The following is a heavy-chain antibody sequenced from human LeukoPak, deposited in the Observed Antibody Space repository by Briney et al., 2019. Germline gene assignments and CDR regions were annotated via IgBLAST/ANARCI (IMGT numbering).Heavy chain of an antibody. CDR2: ISYDGSNK. CDR3: ARALVWSGYYWNFDY. Sequence: PGGSLRLSCAASGFTFSSYGMHWVRQAPGKGLEWVAVISYDGSNKYYADSVKGRFTISRDNSKNTLYLQMNSLRAEDTAVYYCARALVWSGYYWNFDYWGQGTLVTVSS. CDR1: GFTFSSYG. J-gene: IGHJ4*02. V-gene: IGHV3-30*19. D-gene: IGHD3-3*01.